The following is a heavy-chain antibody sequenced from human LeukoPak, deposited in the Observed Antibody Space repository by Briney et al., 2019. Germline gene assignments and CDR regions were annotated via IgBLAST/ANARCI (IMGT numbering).Heavy chain of an antibody. Sequence: GASVKVSCKASGYTFTSYYMHWVRQAPGQGLEWMGVINPSGGSTSYAQKFQGRVTMTRDTSTSTVYMELSSLRSEDTAVYYCARGDVLDSSVYDWFDPWGQGTLVIVSS. CDR2: INPSGGST. CDR1: GYTFTSYY. D-gene: IGHD5/OR15-5a*01. J-gene: IGHJ5*02. CDR3: ARGDVLDSSVYDWFDP. V-gene: IGHV1-46*01.